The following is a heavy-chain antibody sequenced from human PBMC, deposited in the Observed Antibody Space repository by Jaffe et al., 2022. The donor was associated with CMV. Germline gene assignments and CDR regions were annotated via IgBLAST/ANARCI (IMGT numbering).Heavy chain of an antibody. CDR2: VKTKTDGEAT. D-gene: IGHD2-2*01. CDR1: GFAFSNAW. V-gene: IGHV3-15*01. J-gene: IGHJ6*03. Sequence: EVQLVESGGGLVKPGGSLRLSCAASGFAFSNAWMSWVRQAPGKGLEWVGRVKTKTDGEATDYAAPVKGRFTISRDDSKNTLYLQMNSLKTEDTAVYYCAGPYCISTTCYAFYDYYYMDVWGKGTTVTVSS. CDR3: AGPYCISTTCYAFYDYYYMDV.